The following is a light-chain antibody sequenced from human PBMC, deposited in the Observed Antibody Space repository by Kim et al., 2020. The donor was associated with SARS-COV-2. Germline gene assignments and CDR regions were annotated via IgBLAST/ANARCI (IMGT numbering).Light chain of an antibody. CDR3: QQYDSYPWT. Sequence: DIQMTQSPTTLSASVGDRVTITCRASQSIGSWLAWYQQKPGKAPKFLIYKASNLESGFPSRFSGSRSGTQFTLSISSLQPDDFATYYCQQYDSYPWTFGQGTKVDIK. V-gene: IGKV1-5*03. CDR2: KAS. CDR1: QSIGSW. J-gene: IGKJ1*01.